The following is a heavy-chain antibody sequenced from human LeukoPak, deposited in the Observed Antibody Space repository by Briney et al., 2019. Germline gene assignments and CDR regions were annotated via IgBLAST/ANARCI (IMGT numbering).Heavy chain of an antibody. J-gene: IGHJ4*02. D-gene: IGHD6-13*01. V-gene: IGHV4-59*01. CDR2: IYYSGST. CDR3: ARGVRGSTAAGTFDY. CDR1: GGSISSYY. Sequence: SETLSLTCTVSGGSISSYYWSWLRQPPGKGLEGIGYIYYSGSTNYNPSLKSRVTISVDTSKNQFSLKLSSVTAADTAVYYCARGVRGSTAAGTFDYWGQGTLVTVSS.